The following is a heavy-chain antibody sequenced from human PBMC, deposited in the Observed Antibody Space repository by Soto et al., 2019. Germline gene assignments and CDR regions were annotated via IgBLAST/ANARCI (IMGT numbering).Heavy chain of an antibody. CDR3: AKDGCTTTSCRQCYYYYMDV. CDR2: ISGSGDVT. CDR1: GFIFSNYA. D-gene: IGHD2-2*01. Sequence: GGSLRLSCAASGFIFSNYAMNWVRQAPGKGLEWVSGISGSGDVTYFADSVKGRFTISRDNSKNTLYLQMNSLRAEDTAVYYCAKDGCTTTSCRQCYYYYMDVWGKGTTVTVSS. V-gene: IGHV3-23*01. J-gene: IGHJ6*03.